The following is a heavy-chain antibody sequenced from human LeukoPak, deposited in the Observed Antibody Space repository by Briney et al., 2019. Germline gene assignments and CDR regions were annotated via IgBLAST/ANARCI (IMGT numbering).Heavy chain of an antibody. J-gene: IGHJ1*01. CDR2: IYHSGST. CDR1: GGSISTYY. Sequence: PSETLSLTCTVSGGSISTYYWNWIRQPPGKGLEWIGHIYHSGSTNYNPSLQSRVTISVDTSKNQFSLNLNSVTAADTAVYYCARGGAARLHFQNWGQGTLVTVSS. D-gene: IGHD6-6*01. CDR3: ARGGAARLHFQN. V-gene: IGHV4-59*01.